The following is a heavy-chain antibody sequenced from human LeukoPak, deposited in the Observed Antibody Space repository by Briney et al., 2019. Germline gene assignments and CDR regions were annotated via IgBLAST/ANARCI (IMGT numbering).Heavy chain of an antibody. Sequence: SETLSLTCTVSGGPISSYYWSWIRQPPGKGLEWIGYIYYSGSTNYNPSLKSRVTISEDTSKNQFSLKLSSVTAADTAVYYCASYQLLYRGYYFDYWGQGTLVTVSS. V-gene: IGHV4-59*01. CDR2: IYYSGST. D-gene: IGHD2-2*02. CDR3: ASYQLLYRGYYFDY. CDR1: GGPISSYY. J-gene: IGHJ4*02.